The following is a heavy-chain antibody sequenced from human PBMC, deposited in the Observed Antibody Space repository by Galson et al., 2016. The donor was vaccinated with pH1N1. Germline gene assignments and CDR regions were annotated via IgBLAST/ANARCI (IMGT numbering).Heavy chain of an antibody. CDR2: IYWTDDK. V-gene: IGHV2-5*01. CDR3: AHSVGTRVFGVVTNVNWFDP. CDR1: GFSLRSNGVG. Sequence: PALVKPTQTLTLTCTFSGFSLRSNGVGVGWIRQPPGKALEWLVIYWTDDKRYSPSLKSRLTITKDTSKNQVVLTMTNMDPVDTATYYCAHSVGTRVFGVVTNVNWFDPWGQRTLVTVSS. D-gene: IGHD3-3*01. J-gene: IGHJ5*02.